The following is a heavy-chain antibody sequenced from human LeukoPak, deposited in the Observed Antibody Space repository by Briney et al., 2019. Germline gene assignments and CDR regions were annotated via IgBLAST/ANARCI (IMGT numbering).Heavy chain of an antibody. Sequence: SEILSLTCSVSGGSITNNDYYWGWIRQPPGKGLEWIGSIYYGGDTYYNPSLKSRLNISIDVSRNQFSLNLRSVTAADTAVYYCGRDPAAVPPGYWGQGILVIVSS. D-gene: IGHD2-2*02. CDR2: IYYGGDT. J-gene: IGHJ4*02. CDR1: GGSITNNDYY. CDR3: GRDPAAVPPGY. V-gene: IGHV4-39*07.